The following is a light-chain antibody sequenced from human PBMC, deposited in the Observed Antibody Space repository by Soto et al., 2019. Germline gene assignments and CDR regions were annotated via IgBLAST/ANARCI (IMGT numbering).Light chain of an antibody. Sequence: IEMTQSPSALSASAGDRVTLTCQASQDIKNYVIWYQQKPGRAPKLLIYDAASLGTGVSSRFSGSGSGTHFTLTISSLQPEDVATYYCQQFDSGPCTGGQGTKVEIK. CDR3: QQFDSGPCT. V-gene: IGKV1-33*01. CDR2: DAA. J-gene: IGKJ2*02. CDR1: QDIKNY.